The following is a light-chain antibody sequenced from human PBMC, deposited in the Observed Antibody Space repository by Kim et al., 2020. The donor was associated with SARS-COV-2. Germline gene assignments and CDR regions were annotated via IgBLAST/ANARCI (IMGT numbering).Light chain of an antibody. CDR3: SSFSTVWV. CDR1: SSDVGGYKY. Sequence: PGKSLTSSCSGTSSDVGGYKYFSRYQQPPAKAPNPMIYDVSTRPSGVSTRFSGSKSGNTASLTISGLQAEDEADYYCSSFSTVWVFGGGTQLTVL. J-gene: IGLJ3*02. CDR2: DVS. V-gene: IGLV2-14*03.